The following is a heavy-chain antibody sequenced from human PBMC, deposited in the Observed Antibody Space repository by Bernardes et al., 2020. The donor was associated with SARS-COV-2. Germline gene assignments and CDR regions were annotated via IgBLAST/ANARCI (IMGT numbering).Heavy chain of an antibody. V-gene: IGHV3-74*03. CDR2: IAGDGTSV. CDR3: AGTSVTCCDY. CDR1: GLTFKTLW. Sequence: GGSLRLSCVASGLTFKTLWMHWVRQAPGGGLVWVARIAGDGTSVTYADSVKGRFTISRDNAKNTLYLQMNSLRAEDTAVYYCAGTSVTCCDYWGQGSLVTVSS. J-gene: IGHJ4*02.